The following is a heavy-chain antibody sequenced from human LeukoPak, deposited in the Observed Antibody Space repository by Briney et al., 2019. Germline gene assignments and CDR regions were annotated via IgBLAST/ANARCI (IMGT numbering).Heavy chain of an antibody. CDR1: GGSFSGYY. Sequence: KPSETLSLTCAVYGGSFSGYYWSWIRQPPGKGLEWIGEINHSGSTNYNPSLKSRVTISVDTSKNQFSLKLSSVTAADTAVYYCARWLGYCSGGSCYPYYYYYYGMDVWGQGTTVTVSS. V-gene: IGHV4-34*01. J-gene: IGHJ6*02. CDR3: ARWLGYCSGGSCYPYYYYYYGMDV. D-gene: IGHD2-15*01. CDR2: INHSGST.